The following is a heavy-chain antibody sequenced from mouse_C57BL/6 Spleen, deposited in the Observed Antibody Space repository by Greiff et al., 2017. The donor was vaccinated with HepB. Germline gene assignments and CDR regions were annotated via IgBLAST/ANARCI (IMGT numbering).Heavy chain of an antibody. J-gene: IGHJ3*01. Sequence: QVQLKQPGAELVKPGASVKLSCKASGYTFTSYWMHWVKQRPGQGLEWIGMIHPNSGSTNYNEKFKSKATLTVDKSSSTAYMQLSSLTSEDSAVYYCARSPITTEFAYWGQGTLVTVSA. CDR3: ARSPITTEFAY. CDR2: IHPNSGST. D-gene: IGHD1-1*01. V-gene: IGHV1-64*01. CDR1: GYTFTSYW.